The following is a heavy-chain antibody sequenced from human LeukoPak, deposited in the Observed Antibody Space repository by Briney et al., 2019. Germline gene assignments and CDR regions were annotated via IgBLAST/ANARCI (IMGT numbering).Heavy chain of an antibody. CDR3: SVNQMDGTGISDP. Sequence: ASVKVTCKASGYTITDYYIHWVRQAPGPGLEWMGLINPDISATNYAQKFQGRVTMTSDTSTVTAYIELGRLGSDDTAVYYCSVNQMDGTGISDPRGQGTLVTVSS. CDR2: INPDISAT. D-gene: IGHD1-14*01. V-gene: IGHV1-2*02. CDR1: GYTITDYY. J-gene: IGHJ5*02.